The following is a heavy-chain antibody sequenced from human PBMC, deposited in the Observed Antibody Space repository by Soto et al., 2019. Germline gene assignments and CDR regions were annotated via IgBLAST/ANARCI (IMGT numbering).Heavy chain of an antibody. J-gene: IGHJ4*02. D-gene: IGHD3-22*01. CDR3: ARDRYYDSSGYYYFDY. CDR2: IYYSGST. CDR1: GGSISSYY. V-gene: IGHV4-59*01. Sequence: SETLSLTCTVSGGSISSYYWSWIRQPPGKGLEWIGYIYYSGSTNYNPSLKSRVTISVDTSKNQLSLKLSSVTAADTAVYYCARDRYYDSSGYYYFDYWGQGTLVTVSS.